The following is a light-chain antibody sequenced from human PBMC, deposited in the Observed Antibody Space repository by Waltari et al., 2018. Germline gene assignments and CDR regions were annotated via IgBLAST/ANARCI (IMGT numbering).Light chain of an antibody. Sequence: DIVMTQSPLSLTVTPGEPASITCRASQSLLHTNAYNYLDWYLQKPGQSPQLLIYLGSNRASGVPDRFSGSGSGTDFTLKISRVEAEDVGVYYCMQALQTPWTFGQGTKVEIK. CDR1: QSLLHTNAYNY. J-gene: IGKJ1*01. CDR2: LGS. V-gene: IGKV2-28*01. CDR3: MQALQTPWT.